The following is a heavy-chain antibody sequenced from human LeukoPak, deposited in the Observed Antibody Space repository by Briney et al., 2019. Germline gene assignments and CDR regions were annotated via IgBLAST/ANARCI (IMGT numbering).Heavy chain of an antibody. D-gene: IGHD5-18*01. CDR3: AREAVTAMYSYFDY. V-gene: IGHV4-59*01. J-gene: IGHJ4*02. Sequence: PSETLSLTCTVSGGSISSYYWSWIRQPPGKGLEWIGYIYYSGSTNYNPSLKSRVTISVDTSKNQFSLKLSSVTAADTAVYYCAREAVTAMYSYFDYWGQGTLVTVSS. CDR2: IYYSGST. CDR1: GGSISSYY.